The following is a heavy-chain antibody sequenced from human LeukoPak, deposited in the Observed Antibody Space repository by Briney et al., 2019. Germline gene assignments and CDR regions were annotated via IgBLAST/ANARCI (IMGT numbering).Heavy chain of an antibody. Sequence: GGSLRLSCAASGFTFKRYSMSWVRQPPGKGLEWVSAISGSDTTIYYADSVKGRFTISRDNSKNTLYLQINSLSSADASAFYCAKDSGGTYFYYYYYMDVWGKGTTVTVSS. CDR1: GFTFKRYS. CDR2: ISGSDTTI. CDR3: AKDSGGTYFYYYYYMDV. V-gene: IGHV3-23*01. J-gene: IGHJ6*03. D-gene: IGHD1-26*01.